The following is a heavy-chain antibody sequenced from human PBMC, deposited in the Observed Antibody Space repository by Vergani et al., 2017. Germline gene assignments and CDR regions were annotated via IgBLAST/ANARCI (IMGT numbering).Heavy chain of an antibody. CDR3: ARVDTQVPATSHFYYMDV. Sequence: VQLVQSGAEVKKPGESLKISCKGSGYSFTSYWIGWVRQAPGKGLEWIGYIFYSGTTYDNPSLRSRLTISVDTSQNQFSLKLRSVTAADTAVYYCARVDTQVPATSHFYYMDVWGKGTTVVVSS. CDR1: GYSFTSYW. J-gene: IGHJ6*03. D-gene: IGHD6-25*01. CDR2: IFYSGTT. V-gene: IGHV4-59*06.